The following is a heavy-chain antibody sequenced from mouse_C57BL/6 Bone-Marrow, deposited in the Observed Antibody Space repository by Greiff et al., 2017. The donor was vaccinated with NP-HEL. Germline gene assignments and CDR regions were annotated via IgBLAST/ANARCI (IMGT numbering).Heavy chain of an antibody. D-gene: IGHD4-1*01. CDR2: SRNKANDYTT. CDR1: GFTFSDFY. Sequence: EVMLVESGGGLVQSGRSLRLSCATSGFTFSDFYMEWVRQAPGKGLEWIAASRNKANDYTTEYSASVKGRFIVSRDTSPIILYLQMNALRAEDTAIYYCARDNWDWYFDVWGTGTTVTVSS. J-gene: IGHJ1*03. CDR3: ARDNWDWYFDV. V-gene: IGHV7-1*01.